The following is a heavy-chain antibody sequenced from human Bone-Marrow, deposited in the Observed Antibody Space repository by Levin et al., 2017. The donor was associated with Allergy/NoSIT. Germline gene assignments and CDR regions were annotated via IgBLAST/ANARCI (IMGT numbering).Heavy chain of an antibody. D-gene: IGHD2-21*01. V-gene: IGHV2-5*02. Sequence: SGPTLVKPTHTLTLTCTFSGFSFTTSQVGVGWIRQPPGKALEWLALIYCDDDERYSPSLKIRLTITKDSSKNQVVLTMTNITPVDTGTYYGARVLLVANEAFDYWGQGSPVTVSS. CDR3: ARVLLVANEAFDY. CDR1: GFSFTTSQVG. CDR2: IYCDDDE. J-gene: IGHJ4*02.